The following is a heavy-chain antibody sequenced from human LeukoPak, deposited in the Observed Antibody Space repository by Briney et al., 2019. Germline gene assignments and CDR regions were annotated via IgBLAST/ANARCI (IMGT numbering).Heavy chain of an antibody. Sequence: SETLSLTCTVSGGSISSYYWSWIRQPPGKGLEWIGYIYYSGSTNYDPSLKSRVTISVDTSKNQFSLKLSSVTAADTAVYYCARGLMMAVAGRGEFHYWGQGTLVTVSS. J-gene: IGHJ4*02. D-gene: IGHD6-13*01. CDR2: IYYSGST. V-gene: IGHV4-59*01. CDR1: GGSISSYY. CDR3: ARGLMMAVAGRGEFHY.